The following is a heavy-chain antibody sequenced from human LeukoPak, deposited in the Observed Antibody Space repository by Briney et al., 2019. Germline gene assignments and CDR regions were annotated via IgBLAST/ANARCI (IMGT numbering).Heavy chain of an antibody. J-gene: IGHJ4*02. CDR3: AREGSYCSSTSCPPLY. Sequence: ASVKVSCKASGYTFTGYYMHWVRQAPGQGLEWMGWINPNSGGINYAQKFQGRVTMTRDTSISTAYMELSRLRSDDTAVYYCAREGSYCSSTSCPPLYWGQGTLVTVSS. D-gene: IGHD2-2*01. CDR1: GYTFTGYY. V-gene: IGHV1-2*02. CDR2: INPNSGGI.